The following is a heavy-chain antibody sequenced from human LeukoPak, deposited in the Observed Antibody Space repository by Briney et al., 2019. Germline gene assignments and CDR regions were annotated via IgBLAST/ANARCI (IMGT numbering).Heavy chain of an antibody. Sequence: GGSPRLSCAASGFVFSSYSFNWVRQAPGKGLEWVASVNTVSSYIYYADSVRGRFTISRDNAKNSVLLQMNSLRAEDMAMYYCVILRRNSDSSGYFYYYDNWGQGTLVTVSS. CDR1: GFVFSSYS. J-gene: IGHJ4*02. CDR2: VNTVSSYI. CDR3: VILRRNSDSSGYFYYYDN. V-gene: IGHV3-21*01. D-gene: IGHD3-22*01.